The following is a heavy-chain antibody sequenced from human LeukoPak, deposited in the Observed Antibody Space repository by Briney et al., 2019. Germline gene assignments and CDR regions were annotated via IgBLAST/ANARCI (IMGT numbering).Heavy chain of an antibody. CDR3: ARAPYDFWSGYLYYFDY. V-gene: IGHV1-69*02. CDR1: GGTFSSYT. J-gene: IGHJ4*02. CDR2: IIPILGIA. Sequence: SSVKVSCKASGGTFSSYTISWVRQAPGQGLEWMGRIIPILGIANYAQKFQGRGTITADKSTSTAYMELSSLRSEDTVVYYCARAPYDFWSGYLYYFDYWGQGTLVTVSS. D-gene: IGHD3-3*01.